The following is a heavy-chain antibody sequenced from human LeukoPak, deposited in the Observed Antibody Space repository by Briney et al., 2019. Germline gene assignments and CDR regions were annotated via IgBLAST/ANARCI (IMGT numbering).Heavy chain of an antibody. V-gene: IGHV1-2*02. CDR2: IYPNSGGT. CDR3: AREAYDSGSFRTDYYYMDV. J-gene: IGHJ6*03. D-gene: IGHD3-10*01. CDR1: GYTFTCYY. Sequence: ASVKVSCKASGYTFTCYYMHWVRQAPGQGLEWMGWIYPNSGGTNYAQKFQGRVTVTRDTSISTAYMELSRLRSDDTAVYYCAREAYDSGSFRTDYYYMDVWGKGTTVTISS.